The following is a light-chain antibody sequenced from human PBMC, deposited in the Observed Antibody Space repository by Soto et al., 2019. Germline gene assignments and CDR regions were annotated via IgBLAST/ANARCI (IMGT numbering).Light chain of an antibody. J-gene: IGLJ2*01. CDR1: SSDVGSYNL. CDR2: EGS. V-gene: IGLV2-23*01. Sequence: QSALTQPASVSGSPGQSITISCPETSSDVGSYNLVSWYQQHPGKAPKLMIYEGSKRPSGVSNRFSGSKSGNTASLTISGLQAEDEADYYCCSYAGSSTAVVFGGGTKLTVL. CDR3: CSYAGSSTAVV.